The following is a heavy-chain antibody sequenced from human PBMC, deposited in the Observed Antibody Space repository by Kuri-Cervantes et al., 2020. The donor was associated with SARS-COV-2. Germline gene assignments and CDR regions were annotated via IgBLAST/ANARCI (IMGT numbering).Heavy chain of an antibody. CDR2: IYYSGST. CDR3: ATMTVLSSDAFDI. J-gene: IGHJ3*02. D-gene: IGHD4-11*01. Sequence: SETLSLTCTVSGGSISSHYWSWIRQPPGKGLEWIGYIYYSGSTNYNPSLKSRVTISVDTSKNQFSLKLNSVTAADTAVYYCATMTVLSSDAFDIWGLGTMVTVSS. CDR1: GGSISSHY. V-gene: IGHV4-59*08.